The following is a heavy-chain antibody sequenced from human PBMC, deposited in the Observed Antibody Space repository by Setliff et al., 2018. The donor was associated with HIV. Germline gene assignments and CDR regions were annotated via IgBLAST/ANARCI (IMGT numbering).Heavy chain of an antibody. J-gene: IGHJ4*02. CDR1: GDSISDTTYY. V-gene: IGHV4-39*01. CDR2: IYHSGST. Sequence: LSLTCSVSGDSISDTTYYWGWIRQPPGKGLEWIGNIYHSGSTLYKPSLKSRVTMSVDTSKNQLSLKLNSVTAADTAVYHCARLSSYRSSSYYFDYWGQGALVTVS. D-gene: IGHD6-6*01. CDR3: ARLSSYRSSSYYFDY.